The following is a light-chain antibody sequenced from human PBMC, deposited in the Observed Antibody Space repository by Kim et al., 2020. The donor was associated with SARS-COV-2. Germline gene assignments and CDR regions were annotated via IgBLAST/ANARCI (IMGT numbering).Light chain of an antibody. V-gene: IGLV3-19*01. J-gene: IGLJ2*01. CDR2: GKN. CDR1: SLRTYY. CDR3: NSRDSSNHVV. Sequence: SSELTQDPAVSVALGQTVRITCQGDSLRTYYASWYQQKPGQAPLLVIYGKNNRPSGIPDRFSGSSSGNTASLTITGAQAEHEADYYCNSRDSSNHVVFGG.